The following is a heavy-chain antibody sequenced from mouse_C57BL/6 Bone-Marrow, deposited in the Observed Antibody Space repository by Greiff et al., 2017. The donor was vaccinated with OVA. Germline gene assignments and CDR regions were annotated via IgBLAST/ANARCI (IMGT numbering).Heavy chain of an antibody. CDR2: ISNGGGST. Sequence: EVMLVESGGGLVQPGGSLKLSCAASGFTFSDFYMYWIRQTPEKRLEWVAYISNGGGSTYYPDTVKGRFTISRDNAKNTLYLQMSRLKSEDTAMYYCARLDAMDYWGQGTSVTVYS. CDR1: GFTFSDFY. V-gene: IGHV5-12*01. J-gene: IGHJ4*01. CDR3: ARLDAMDY.